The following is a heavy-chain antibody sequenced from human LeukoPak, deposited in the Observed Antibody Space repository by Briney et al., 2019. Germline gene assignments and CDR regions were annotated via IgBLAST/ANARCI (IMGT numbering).Heavy chain of an antibody. Sequence: GSLRLSCAASGFSLSGYGMHWVRQAPGKGLEWVAVISYDGSKKYYADSVKGRFTISRENSKNTQYLEMNSLKAEDTAVYYCARVRAPHYYDYWGQGTLVTVSS. CDR1: GFSLSGYG. V-gene: IGHV3-30-3*01. CDR2: ISYDGSKK. J-gene: IGHJ4*02. CDR3: ARVRAPHYYDY.